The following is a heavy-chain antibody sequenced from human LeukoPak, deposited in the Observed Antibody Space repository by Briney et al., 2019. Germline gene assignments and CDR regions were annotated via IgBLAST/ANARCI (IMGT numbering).Heavy chain of an antibody. CDR2: IYYSGST. V-gene: IGHV4-59*08. Sequence: SETLSLTCTVSGGSISSYYWSWIRQPPGKGLEWIGYIYYSGSTNYNPSLKSRVTISVDTSKNQFSLKLSSVTAADTAVYYCATHYGGFAFDPWGQGTLVTVSS. D-gene: IGHD4-23*01. J-gene: IGHJ5*02. CDR3: ATHYGGFAFDP. CDR1: GGSISSYY.